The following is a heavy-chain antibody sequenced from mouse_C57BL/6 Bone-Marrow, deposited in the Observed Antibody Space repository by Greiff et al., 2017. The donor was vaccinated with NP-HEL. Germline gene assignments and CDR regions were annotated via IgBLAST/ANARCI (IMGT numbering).Heavy chain of an antibody. CDR3: AILLPPYFDV. J-gene: IGHJ1*03. Sequence: EVQLQQSGPELVKPGASVKISCKASGYTFTDYYMNWVKQSHGKSLEWIGDINPNNGGTSYNQKFKGKATLTVDKSSSTAYMELRSLTSEDSAVYCCAILLPPYFDVWGTGTTVTVSS. CDR2: INPNNGGT. V-gene: IGHV1-26*01. CDR1: GYTFTDYY.